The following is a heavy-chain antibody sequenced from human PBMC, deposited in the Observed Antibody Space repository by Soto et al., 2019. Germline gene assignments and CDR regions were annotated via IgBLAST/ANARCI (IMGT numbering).Heavy chain of an antibody. CDR1: GYTLTELS. CDR2: FDPEDGGT. V-gene: IGHV1-24*01. CDR3: ATDLPPSSSWYAAHCH. D-gene: IGHD6-13*01. Sequence: ASVKVSCEVSGYTLTELSMHWVRQAPGKGLEWMGGFDPEDGGTIYAQKFQGRVTMTEDTSTDTAYMELSSLRSEDTAVYYCATDLPPSSSWYAAHCHWGQGTLVTVS. J-gene: IGHJ4*02.